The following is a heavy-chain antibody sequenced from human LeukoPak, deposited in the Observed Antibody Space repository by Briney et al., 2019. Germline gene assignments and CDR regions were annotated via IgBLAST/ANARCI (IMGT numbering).Heavy chain of an antibody. CDR2: IYYSGST. CDR3: ARGKAGYSYGSYFDY. V-gene: IGHV4-39*01. CDR1: GGSISSSSYY. Sequence: SETLSLTCTVSGGSISSSSYYWGWIRQPPGKGLEWIGSIYYSGSTYYDPSLKSRVTISVDTSKNQFSLKLSSVTAADTAVYYCARGKAGYSYGSYFDYWGQGTLVTVSS. J-gene: IGHJ4*02. D-gene: IGHD5-18*01.